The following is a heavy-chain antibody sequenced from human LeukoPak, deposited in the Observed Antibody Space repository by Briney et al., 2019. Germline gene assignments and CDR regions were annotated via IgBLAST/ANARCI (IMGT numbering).Heavy chain of an antibody. D-gene: IGHD3-22*01. V-gene: IGHV3-74*01. CDR3: ARDRAFRRSHYDNRADY. J-gene: IGHJ4*02. Sequence: GGSLRLSCAASGFTFSSYWMHWVRQAPGKGLVWVSRINSDGGSRSYADSVKGRFTISRDNAKNTLYLQMNRLRAEDTAVYYCARDRAFRRSHYDNRADYWGQGTLVTVSS. CDR2: INSDGGSR. CDR1: GFTFSSYW.